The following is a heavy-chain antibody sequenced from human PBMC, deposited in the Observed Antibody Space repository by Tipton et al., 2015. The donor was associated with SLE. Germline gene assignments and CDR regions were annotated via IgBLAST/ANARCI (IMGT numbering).Heavy chain of an antibody. D-gene: IGHD3-3*01. CDR3: AREPRSGYHDY. CDR1: GGSISSSSYY. Sequence: LRLSCTVSGGSISSSSYYWSWIRQPPGKGLEWIWYIYYSGSTIHNPSLKSRVTMSVDTSKNQFSLKLSSVTAADTAVYYCAREPRSGYHDYWGQGTLVIVSA. J-gene: IGHJ4*02. V-gene: IGHV4-61*01. CDR2: IYYSGST.